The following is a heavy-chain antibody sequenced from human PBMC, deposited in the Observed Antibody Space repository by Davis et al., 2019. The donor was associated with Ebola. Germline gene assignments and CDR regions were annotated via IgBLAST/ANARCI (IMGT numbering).Heavy chain of an antibody. Sequence: PGGSLRLSCAASEFTFSRHGMNWVRQAPGKGLEWVAGIKPAGSERFYVDSVKGRFTISRDNAENSVYLQMTSLRAEDTALYYCARDISMGGLGYWGQGSLVTVSS. V-gene: IGHV3-7*03. CDR1: EFTFSRHG. CDR2: IKPAGSER. CDR3: ARDISMGGLGY. D-gene: IGHD2-15*01. J-gene: IGHJ4*02.